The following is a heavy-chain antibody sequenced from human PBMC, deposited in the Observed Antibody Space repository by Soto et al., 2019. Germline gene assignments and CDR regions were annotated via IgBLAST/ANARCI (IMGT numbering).Heavy chain of an antibody. Sequence: HPGGSLRLSCAASGFTFSSYGMHWVRQAPGKGLEWVAVIWYDGSNKYYADSVKGRFTISRDNSKNTLYLQMNSLRAEDTAVYYCARDLLSSSWTLDYWGQGTLVTVSS. D-gene: IGHD6-13*01. CDR2: IWYDGSNK. CDR1: GFTFSSYG. J-gene: IGHJ4*02. CDR3: ARDLLSSSWTLDY. V-gene: IGHV3-33*01.